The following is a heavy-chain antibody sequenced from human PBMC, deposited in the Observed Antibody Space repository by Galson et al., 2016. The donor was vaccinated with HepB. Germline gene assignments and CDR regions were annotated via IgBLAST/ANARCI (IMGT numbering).Heavy chain of an antibody. CDR2: INLDGGEK. V-gene: IGHV3-7*01. CDR3: ARVGYCSGAGCRGRDWFDP. J-gene: IGHJ5*02. CDR1: EFSFTDYW. D-gene: IGHD2-15*01. Sequence: SLRLSCAASEFSFTDYWMTWVRQAPGKGLECLANINLDGGEKNYVDSVKGRFTIPRDNAKNSVYLQINSLRAEDTALYYCARVGYCSGAGCRGRDWFDPWGQGIPVTVSS.